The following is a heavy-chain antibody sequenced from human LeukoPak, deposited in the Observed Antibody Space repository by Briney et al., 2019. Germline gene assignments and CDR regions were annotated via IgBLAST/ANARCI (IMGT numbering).Heavy chain of an antibody. Sequence: SETLSLTCTVSGGSISSSFWSWIRQSPGKGLEWIGYIYHSGSTNSNPPLKSRVTISIDTPENQFSLKLSSVAAADTAVYYCVRWQYCGGNCYFSAFDIWGQGTMVTVSS. CDR1: GGSISSSF. V-gene: IGHV4-59*01. CDR3: VRWQYCGGNCYFSAFDI. D-gene: IGHD2-21*01. J-gene: IGHJ3*02. CDR2: IYHSGST.